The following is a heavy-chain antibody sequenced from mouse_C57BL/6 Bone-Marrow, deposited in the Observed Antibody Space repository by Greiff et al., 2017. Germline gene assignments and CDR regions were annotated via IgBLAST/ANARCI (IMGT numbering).Heavy chain of an antibody. D-gene: IGHD2-1*01. CDR2: IDPEDGET. J-gene: IGHJ4*01. CDR1: GFNFKDYY. CDR3: ALYCGNQFYAMDY. Sequence: EVQLQQSGAELVKPGASVKLSCKASGFNFKDYYMNWVKQRTEQGLEWIGRIDPEDGETNYDPKFQGKATLTADTSSNTAYLQLRSLTSEDSAVYFCALYCGNQFYAMDYWGQGTSVTVSS. V-gene: IGHV14-2*01.